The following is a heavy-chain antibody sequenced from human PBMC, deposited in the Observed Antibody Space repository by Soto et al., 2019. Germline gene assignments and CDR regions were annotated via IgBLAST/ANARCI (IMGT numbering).Heavy chain of an antibody. CDR2: INHSGST. J-gene: IGHJ4*02. Sequence: QVQLQQWGAGLLKPSETLSLTCAVYGGSFSGYYWTWIRQPPGTGLEWIGEINHSGSTNYNPSLKSRVTIAVETSKSQFSLKLTSVTAADTAVYYCARDQITGLFDYWGQGTLVTVSS. D-gene: IGHD2-8*02. V-gene: IGHV4-34*01. CDR1: GGSFSGYY. CDR3: ARDQITGLFDY.